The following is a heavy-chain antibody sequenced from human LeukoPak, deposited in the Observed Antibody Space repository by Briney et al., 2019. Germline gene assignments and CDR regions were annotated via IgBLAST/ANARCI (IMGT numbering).Heavy chain of an antibody. CDR2: IIPILGIA. Sequence: SVKVSCKASGGTFSSYAISWVRQAPGQGLEWMGRIIPILGIANYAQKLQGRVTITADKSTSTAYMELSSLRSEDTAVYYCAREYSGSYLDYWGQGTLVTVSS. CDR3: AREYSGSYLDY. CDR1: GGTFSSYA. D-gene: IGHD1-26*01. J-gene: IGHJ4*02. V-gene: IGHV1-69*04.